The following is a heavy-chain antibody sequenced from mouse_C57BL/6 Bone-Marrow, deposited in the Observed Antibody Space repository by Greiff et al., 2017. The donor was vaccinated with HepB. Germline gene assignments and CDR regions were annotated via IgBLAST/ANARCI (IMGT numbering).Heavy chain of an antibody. V-gene: IGHV1-19*01. CDR3: ARPNYYGSSFYAMDY. Sequence: EVQLQQSGPVLVKPGASVKMSCKASGYTFTDYYMNWVKQSHGKSLEWIGVINPYNGGTSYNQKFKGKATLTVDKSSSTAYMELSSLTSEDSAVYYCARPNYYGSSFYAMDYWGQGTSVTVSS. D-gene: IGHD1-1*01. J-gene: IGHJ4*01. CDR1: GYTFTDYY. CDR2: INPYNGGT.